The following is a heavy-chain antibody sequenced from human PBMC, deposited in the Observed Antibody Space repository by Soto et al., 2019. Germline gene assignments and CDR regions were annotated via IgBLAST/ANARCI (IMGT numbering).Heavy chain of an antibody. CDR1: GDSISGGASF. D-gene: IGHD2-2*01. CDR2: VYYSGSS. V-gene: IGHV4-31*03. J-gene: IGHJ5*02. CDR3: AKLSCTSSTCYFPGWFDP. Sequence: SESLSLTCTVSGDSISGGASFWSWIRQPPGKGLEWIANVYYSGSSYYNPSLKSRLTISVDTTKNQFSLQLKSMTAADTAVYYCAKLSCTSSTCYFPGWFDPWGQGTLVTVSS.